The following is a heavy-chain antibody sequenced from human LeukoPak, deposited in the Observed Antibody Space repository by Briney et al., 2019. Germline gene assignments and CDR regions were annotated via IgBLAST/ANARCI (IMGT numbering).Heavy chain of an antibody. CDR1: GFTFTNAW. CDR2: ISSSGSTI. Sequence: GGSLRLSCEASGFTFTNAWMSWVRQAPGKGLEWGSYISSSGSTIYYADSVKGRFTISRDNAKNSLYLQMNSLRAEDTAVYYCARAFTIFGVVISDAFDIWGQGTMVTVSS. D-gene: IGHD3-3*01. CDR3: ARAFTIFGVVISDAFDI. J-gene: IGHJ3*02. V-gene: IGHV3-11*04.